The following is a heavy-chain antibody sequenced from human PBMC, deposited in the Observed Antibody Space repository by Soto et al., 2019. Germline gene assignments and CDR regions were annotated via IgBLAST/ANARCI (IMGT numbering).Heavy chain of an antibody. CDR3: AREGMVVTDPLFDDVYYYYGMDV. D-gene: IGHD2-21*02. Sequence: QVQLVESGGGVVQPGRSLRLSCAASGFTFSSYGMHWVRQAPGKGLEWVAVIWYDGSNKYYADSVKGRFTISRDNSKNTLYLQMNSLRAEDTAVYYCAREGMVVTDPLFDDVYYYYGMDVWGQGTTVTVSS. CDR1: GFTFSSYG. J-gene: IGHJ6*02. V-gene: IGHV3-33*01. CDR2: IWYDGSNK.